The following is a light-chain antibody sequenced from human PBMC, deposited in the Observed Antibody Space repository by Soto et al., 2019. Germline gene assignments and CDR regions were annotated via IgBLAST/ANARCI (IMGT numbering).Light chain of an antibody. J-gene: IGKJ5*01. CDR2: DAS. CDR1: QSVNRY. Sequence: PGEGATLSCRASQSVNRYLAWYQQKPGQAPRLLMNDASSRATDTPDRFSGSGSGTDFTLTISRVEPEDFSVYYCQQYAGSLITFGQGTRLEIK. V-gene: IGKV3-20*01. CDR3: QQYAGSLIT.